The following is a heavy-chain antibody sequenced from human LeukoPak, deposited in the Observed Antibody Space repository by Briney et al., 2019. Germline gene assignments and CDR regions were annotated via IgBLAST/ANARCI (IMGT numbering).Heavy chain of an antibody. D-gene: IGHD4-11*01. CDR1: GFTFSINW. CDR2: IKQDGTEK. CDR3: ARDSDYSDYD. V-gene: IGHV3-7*01. Sequence: GGSLRLSCAGSGFTFSINWMSWVRQAPGKGLEWVANIKQDGTEKYYLDSVKGRFIISRDNAKNSLYLQMNSLRVEDTAVYYCARDSDYSDYDWGQGTLVTVSS. J-gene: IGHJ4*02.